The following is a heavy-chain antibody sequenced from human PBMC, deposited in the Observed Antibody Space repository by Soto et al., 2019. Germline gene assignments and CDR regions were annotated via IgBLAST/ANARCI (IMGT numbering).Heavy chain of an antibody. CDR3: ARSGPGGYIDY. CDR1: WDSGSSNSAA. J-gene: IGHJ4*02. D-gene: IGHD3-22*01. Sequence: SQTLSLTWSISWDSGSSNSAAWNWIRHSPSRGLECVVRAYYRSKWYNPYAVSVKSRITVNPDTSKKQFSLQLNSVTPEDTAVYYCARSGPGGYIDYWGQGTLVTVSS. CDR2: AYYRSKWYN. V-gene: IGHV6-1*01.